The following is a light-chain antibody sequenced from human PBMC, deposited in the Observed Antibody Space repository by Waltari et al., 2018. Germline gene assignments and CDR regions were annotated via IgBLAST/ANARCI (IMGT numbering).Light chain of an antibody. V-gene: IGKV1-16*01. CDR3: QQGFSDPWT. CDR2: RTS. J-gene: IGKJ1*01. CDR1: QDIGNN. Sequence: DIQMTQSPSSLFASVGDTVTITCQASQDIGNNLNWYQQKSGRAPKLLIYRTSNLQNGIPSRLSGSGSGTIFALTINSLQPEDFATYYCQQGFSDPWTFGQGTQVEI.